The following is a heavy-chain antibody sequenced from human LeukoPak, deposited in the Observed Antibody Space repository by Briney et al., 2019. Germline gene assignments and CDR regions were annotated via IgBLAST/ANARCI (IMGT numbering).Heavy chain of an antibody. V-gene: IGHV3-48*04. Sequence: GGSLRLSCAASGFTFSSYSMNWVRQPPGKGLEWLSYISSSSTTIYYADSVKGRFTISRDNAKNSLYLQMNSLKAEDTAVYYCARNPFPITGTTNDYHDMDVWGKGTTVTGSS. D-gene: IGHD1-7*01. CDR1: GFTFSSYS. CDR2: ISSSSTTI. J-gene: IGHJ6*03. CDR3: ARNPFPITGTTNDYHDMDV.